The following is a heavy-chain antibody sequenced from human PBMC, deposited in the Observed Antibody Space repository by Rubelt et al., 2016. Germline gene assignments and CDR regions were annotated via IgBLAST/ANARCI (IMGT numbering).Heavy chain of an antibody. CDR3: ARDFGNYYYYGMDV. D-gene: IGHD3-16*01. CDR2: IWYDGSKE. J-gene: IGHJ6*02. Sequence: GLEWVAAIWYDGSKEYYGDSVKGRFTISRDNSKNTLYLEINSLRAEDTAVYYCARDFGNYYYYGMDVWGQGTTVTVSS. V-gene: IGHV3-33*01.